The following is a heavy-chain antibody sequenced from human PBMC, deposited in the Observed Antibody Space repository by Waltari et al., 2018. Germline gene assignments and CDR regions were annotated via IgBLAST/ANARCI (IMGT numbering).Heavy chain of an antibody. J-gene: IGHJ4*02. Sequence: EVQLVESGGGLVQPGGSLRLSCAASGFPFSSYWMRWVRQAPGKGLEWVANIKQDGSEKYYVDSVKGRFTISRDNAKNSLYLQMNSLRAEDTAVYYCARDFSQQLAPAFWGQGTLVTVSS. D-gene: IGHD6-13*01. CDR3: ARDFSQQLAPAF. V-gene: IGHV3-7*01. CDR2: IKQDGSEK. CDR1: GFPFSSYW.